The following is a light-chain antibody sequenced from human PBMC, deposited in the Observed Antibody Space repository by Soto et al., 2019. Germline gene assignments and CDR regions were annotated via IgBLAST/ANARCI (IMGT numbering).Light chain of an antibody. CDR1: QSISVTY. CDR3: QQYNNWWT. CDR2: GAS. J-gene: IGKJ1*01. V-gene: IGKV3-15*01. Sequence: EIVLTQSPGTLSLSPGERATLSCRASQSISVTYLAWYQQKPGQAPRLLIYGASTRATGIPARFTGSGSGSEFTLTISSLQFDDSAVYYCQQYNNWWTFGQGTKVDIK.